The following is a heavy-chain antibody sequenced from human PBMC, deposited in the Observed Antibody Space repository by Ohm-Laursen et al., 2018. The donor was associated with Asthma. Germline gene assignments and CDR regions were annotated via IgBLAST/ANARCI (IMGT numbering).Heavy chain of an antibody. J-gene: IGHJ4*02. CDR3: ARGVDYGGNHLDS. D-gene: IGHD4-23*01. V-gene: IGHV4-31*03. Sequence: SQTLSLTCTVSGGTISSGGHYWNWIRQEPGKGLGWIGNIYDSGMTYYKASLKSRITISVDSSKNQLSLKLTSVTAADTAVYYCARGVDYGGNHLDSWGQGTLVTVSS. CDR1: GGTISSGGHY. CDR2: IYDSGMT.